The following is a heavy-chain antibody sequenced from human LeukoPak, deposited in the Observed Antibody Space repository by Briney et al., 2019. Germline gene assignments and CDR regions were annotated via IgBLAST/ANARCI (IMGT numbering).Heavy chain of an antibody. Sequence: GGSLGLSCTTSGFIFSNYGMHWVRQAPGKGLEWVSVISGSGRSTYYADSVKGRFTISRDNSKNTLYLQMNSLRAEDTAVYYCAKDRVGAMLYFDYWGQGTLVTVSS. CDR3: AKDRVGAMLYFDY. CDR2: ISGSGRST. CDR1: GFIFSNYG. J-gene: IGHJ4*02. V-gene: IGHV3-23*01. D-gene: IGHD1-26*01.